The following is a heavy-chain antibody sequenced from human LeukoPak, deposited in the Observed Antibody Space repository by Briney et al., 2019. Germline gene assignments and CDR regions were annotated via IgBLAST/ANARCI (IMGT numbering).Heavy chain of an antibody. V-gene: IGHV1-46*01. CDR3: ARGSAVDCSGGNCFSSGFDI. D-gene: IGHD2-15*01. J-gene: IGHJ3*02. Sequence: ASVKVSCKASGYTFTNYYIHWVRQAPGQGLEWMGIINPNSGSTIYTQEFQGRVTMTRDTSTSTVYLELSSLRSEDTALYYCARGSAVDCSGGNCFSSGFDIWARGQWSPSLQ. CDR2: INPNSGST. CDR1: GYTFTNYY.